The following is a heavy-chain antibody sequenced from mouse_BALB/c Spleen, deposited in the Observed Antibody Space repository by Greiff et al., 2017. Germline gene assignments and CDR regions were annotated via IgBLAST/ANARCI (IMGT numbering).Heavy chain of an antibody. Sequence: EVQVVESGGDLVKPGGSLKLSCAASGFTFSDYYMYWVRQTPEKRLEWVATISDGGSYTYYPDSVKGRFTISRDNAKNNLYLQMSSLKSEDTAMYYCARIGRRAMDYWGQGTSVTVSS. CDR3: ARIGRRAMDY. CDR1: GFTFSDYY. V-gene: IGHV5-4*02. CDR2: ISDGGSYT. D-gene: IGHD2-14*01. J-gene: IGHJ4*01.